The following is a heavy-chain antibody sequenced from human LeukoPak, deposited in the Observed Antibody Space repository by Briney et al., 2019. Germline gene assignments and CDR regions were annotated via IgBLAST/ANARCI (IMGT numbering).Heavy chain of an antibody. V-gene: IGHV3-23*01. CDR3: AKGLYYESSGYPGFVGN. CDR2: ISDSGGNT. Sequence: GGSLRLSCAASGFTFSNFAMRWVRQAPGKGLEWVSAISDSGGNTYYADSVKGRFTISRVNSQNTLYLQMNSLIVEDTPLYYCAKGLYYESSGYPGFVGNWGQGTLVTVSS. D-gene: IGHD3-22*01. J-gene: IGHJ4*02. CDR1: GFTFSNFA.